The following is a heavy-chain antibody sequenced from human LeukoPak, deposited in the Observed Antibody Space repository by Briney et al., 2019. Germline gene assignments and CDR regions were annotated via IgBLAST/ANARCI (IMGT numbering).Heavy chain of an antibody. CDR2: INAGNGNT. J-gene: IGHJ4*02. V-gene: IGHV1-3*01. CDR3: ARGYSSGWYFDY. D-gene: IGHD6-19*01. CDR1: GYTFTSYA. Sequence: ASVTVSCKASGYTFTSYAMHWVRQAPGQRLEWMGWINAGNGNTKYSQKFQGRVTITRDTSASTACMELSSLRSEDTAVYYCARGYSSGWYFDYGGQGTLVTVSS.